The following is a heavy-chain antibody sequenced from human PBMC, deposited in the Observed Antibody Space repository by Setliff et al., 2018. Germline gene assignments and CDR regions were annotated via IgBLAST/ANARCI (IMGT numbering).Heavy chain of an antibody. Sequence: ASVKVSCKASGGTFSRSAISWVRQAHGQGLEWMGGIIPIFGTPTYAQKFQGRVTIIADESTSTTYMELSSLRSEDTAVYYCARGPQKFYSDTSGYYYDALYYYYMDVWGKGTTVTVSS. CDR2: IIPIFGTP. CDR3: ARGPQKFYSDTSGYYYDALYYYYMDV. D-gene: IGHD3-22*01. V-gene: IGHV1-69*13. J-gene: IGHJ6*03. CDR1: GGTFSRSA.